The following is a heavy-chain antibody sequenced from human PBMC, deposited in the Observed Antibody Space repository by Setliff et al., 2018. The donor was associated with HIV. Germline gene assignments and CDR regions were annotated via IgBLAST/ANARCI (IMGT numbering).Heavy chain of an antibody. D-gene: IGHD3-16*02. CDR3: ARHKDSDYVWGSYRPDGFDI. CDR2: IYRRGST. J-gene: IGHJ3*02. V-gene: IGHV4-39*01. Sequence: PSETLSLTCTVSGGSSSSSSFSWGWIRQPPGTGLEWIGNIYRRGSTYYNPSLRSRVTISVDTSKNQFYLNLNSVTDADTALYYCARHKDSDYVWGSYRPDGFDIWGQGTTVTVSS. CDR1: GGSSSSSSFS.